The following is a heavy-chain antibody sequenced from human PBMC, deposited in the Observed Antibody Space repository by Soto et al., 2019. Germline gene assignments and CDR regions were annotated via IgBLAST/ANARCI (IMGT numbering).Heavy chain of an antibody. CDR2: ISGSGGST. D-gene: IGHD2-15*01. CDR3: AKGQYCSDGSCYSVPNWFDP. V-gene: IGHV3-23*01. CDR1: GFTFSSYA. J-gene: IGHJ5*02. Sequence: GGSLRLSCAASGFTFSSYAMSWVRQAPGKGLEWVSAISGSGGSTYYADSVKGRFTISRDNSKNTLYLQMNSLRAEDTAVYYCAKGQYCSDGSCYSVPNWFDPWGQGTLVTVSS.